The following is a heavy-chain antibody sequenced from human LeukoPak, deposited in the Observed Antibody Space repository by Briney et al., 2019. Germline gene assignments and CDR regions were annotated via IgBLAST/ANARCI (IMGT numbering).Heavy chain of an antibody. V-gene: IGHV3-23*01. CDR1: GLTFSRYA. J-gene: IGHJ4*02. D-gene: IGHD3-10*01. CDR3: AKDPGGWFGTQDGVVDY. Sequence: PGGSLRLSCAASGLTFSRYALNWVRQAPGKGLEWVSSISAVGRTTYYADSVKGRFTISRDNSKNTLYLQMNSLRAEDTAVYYCAKDPGGWFGTQDGVVDYWGQGTLVTVSS. CDR2: ISAVGRTT.